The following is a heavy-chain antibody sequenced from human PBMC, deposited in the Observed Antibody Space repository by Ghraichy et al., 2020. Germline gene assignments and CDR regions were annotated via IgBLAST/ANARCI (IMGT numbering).Heavy chain of an antibody. CDR3: ARERGVCRSASCYYFEY. CDR2: IYSDDST. V-gene: IGHV3-53*01. Sequence: GSLRLSCAASGFTVSSSYMSWVRQAPGKGLEWVSVIYSDDSTYYADSVKGRFTISRDSSKNTLYFPMNSLRAEDTAVYYCARERGVCRSASCYYFEYWGQGTLVTVSS. D-gene: IGHD2-2*01. J-gene: IGHJ4*02. CDR1: GFTVSSSY.